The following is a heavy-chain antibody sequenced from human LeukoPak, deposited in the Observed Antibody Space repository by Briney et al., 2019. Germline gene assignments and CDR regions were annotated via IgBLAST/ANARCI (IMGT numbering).Heavy chain of an antibody. V-gene: IGHV4-34*01. J-gene: IGHJ4*02. CDR1: GVSFSGYY. CDR2: INHSGST. D-gene: IGHD2-15*01. Sequence: PSETLSLTCAVYGVSFSGYYWSWIRQPPGKGLEWVGEINHSGSTNYNPSLMSRVTISVDTSKNQFSLKLSSVTAADTAVHYCARGSQSLGYCSGGSCRAKIFDYWGQGTLVTVSS. CDR3: ARGSQSLGYCSGGSCRAKIFDY.